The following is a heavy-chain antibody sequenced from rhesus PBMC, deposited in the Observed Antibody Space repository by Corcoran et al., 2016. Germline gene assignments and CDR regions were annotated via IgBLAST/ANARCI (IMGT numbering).Heavy chain of an antibody. Sequence: QVQLQQWGEGLVKPSETLSLTCAVYGGSISGYYYWSWIRQPPGTGLEGIGYIYGNSASTNYNPSLKNRVTISKDTSKNQFSLKLSSVTAADTAVYYCARGVASDYYYTDYYFDYWGQGVLVTVSS. CDR3: ARGVASDYYYTDYYFDY. J-gene: IGHJ4*01. D-gene: IGHD3-9*01. CDR1: GGSISGYYY. CDR2: IYGNSAST. V-gene: IGHV4-73*01.